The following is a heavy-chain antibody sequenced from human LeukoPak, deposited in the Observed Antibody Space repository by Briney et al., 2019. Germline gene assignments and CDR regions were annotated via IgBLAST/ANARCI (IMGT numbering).Heavy chain of an antibody. CDR2: IYPGNSDT. Sequence: GESLKTSGKCSGYSFTSYWIGWVRQMPGKGLEWMGIIYPGNSDTSYSPTCQGQVTISADKSISTAYLQSSSLKAPDTSMYNCARQSRTTEGFDYWGQGTLVTVSS. CDR3: ARQSRTTEGFDY. V-gene: IGHV5-51*01. CDR1: GYSFTSYW. D-gene: IGHD2-2*01. J-gene: IGHJ4*02.